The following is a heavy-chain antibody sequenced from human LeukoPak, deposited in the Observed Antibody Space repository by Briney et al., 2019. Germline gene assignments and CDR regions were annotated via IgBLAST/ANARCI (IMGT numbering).Heavy chain of an antibody. Sequence: SVKVSCKASGGTFSSYVINWVRQAPGQGLEWMGGIIPIFGTANYAQKFQGRITMTGDNSINTAYMELSSLRSEDTAVYYCARGVATDYWGQGTLVTVSS. CDR1: GGTFSSYV. D-gene: IGHD3-3*01. CDR3: ARGVATDY. J-gene: IGHJ4*02. CDR2: IIPIFGTA. V-gene: IGHV1-69*06.